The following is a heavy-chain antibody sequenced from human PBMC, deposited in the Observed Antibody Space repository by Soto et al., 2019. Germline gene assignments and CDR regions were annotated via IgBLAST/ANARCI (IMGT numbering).Heavy chain of an antibody. CDR3: AKKTDSSSPWGALDI. Sequence: EVQLLESGGGLVQPGGSLRLSCAASGFTFSSYAMTWVRQAPDQGLEWVSGISGSGGSTHYADSVKGRFTISRDSSKNTLYWLMDSLRAEDTAVYYCAKKTDSSSPWGALDIWGQGTMVSVSS. CDR2: ISGSGGST. CDR1: GFTFSSYA. V-gene: IGHV3-23*01. D-gene: IGHD6-6*01. J-gene: IGHJ3*02.